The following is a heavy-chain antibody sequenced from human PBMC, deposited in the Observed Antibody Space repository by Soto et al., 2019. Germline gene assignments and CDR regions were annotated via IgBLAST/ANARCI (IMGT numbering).Heavy chain of an antibody. CDR2: IYYSGST. V-gene: IGHV4-39*01. D-gene: IGHD2-15*01. J-gene: IGHJ4*02. Sequence: QLQLQESGPGLVKPSETLALTCTVSGGSISSSSYYWGWIRQPPGKGLEWIGSIYYSGSTYYNPSLKSRVTISVDTSKNHFSLKLSSVTAADTAVYYCARSPPYCSGGSCPDYWGQGTLVTVSS. CDR3: ARSPPYCSGGSCPDY. CDR1: GGSISSSSYY.